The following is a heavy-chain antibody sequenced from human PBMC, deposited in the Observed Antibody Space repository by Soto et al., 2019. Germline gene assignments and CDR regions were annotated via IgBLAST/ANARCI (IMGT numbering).Heavy chain of an antibody. CDR1: GGSISSYY. D-gene: IGHD1-7*01. Sequence: NPSETLSLTCTVSGGSISSYYWSWIRQPAGKGLEWIGRIYTSGSTNYNPSLKSRVTMSVDTSKNQFSLKLSSVTAADTAVYYCARERAQGLPYNWNYPGQGIVDYWGQGTLVTVSS. CDR2: IYTSGST. J-gene: IGHJ4*02. CDR3: ARERAQGLPYNWNYPGQGIVDY. V-gene: IGHV4-4*07.